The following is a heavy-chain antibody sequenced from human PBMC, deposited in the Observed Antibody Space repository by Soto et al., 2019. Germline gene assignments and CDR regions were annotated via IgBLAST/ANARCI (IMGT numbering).Heavy chain of an antibody. V-gene: IGHV3-30*18. J-gene: IGHJ5*02. Sequence: QVQLVESGGGVVQHGRSLRLSCAVSGFTFRSYGMHWVRQAPGKGLEWVAVISFDGSNEYYADSVKGRFTISRDNSKNTLYLQMNSVRTEDTAVYYCAKDQGDSSGYSNWFDPWGQGTQVTVSS. CDR1: GFTFRSYG. CDR3: AKDQGDSSGYSNWFDP. CDR2: ISFDGSNE. D-gene: IGHD3-22*01.